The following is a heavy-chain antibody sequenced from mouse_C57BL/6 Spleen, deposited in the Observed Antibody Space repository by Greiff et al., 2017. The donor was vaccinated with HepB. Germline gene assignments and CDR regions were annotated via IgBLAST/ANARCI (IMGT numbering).Heavy chain of an antibody. D-gene: IGHD2-3*01. J-gene: IGHJ4*01. V-gene: IGHV1-72*01. CDR3: AREGTYDGYYGYAMDY. CDR2: IDPNSGGT. CDR1: GYTFTSYW. Sequence: QVQLQQPGAELVKPGASVKLSCKASGYTFTSYWMHWVKQRPGRGLEWIGRIDPNSGGTKYNEKFKSKATLTVDKPSSTAYMQRSSLTSEDSAVYYWAREGTYDGYYGYAMDYWGQGTSVTVSS.